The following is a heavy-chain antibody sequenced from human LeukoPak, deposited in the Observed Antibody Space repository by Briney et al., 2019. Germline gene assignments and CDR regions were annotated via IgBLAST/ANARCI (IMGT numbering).Heavy chain of an antibody. J-gene: IGHJ4*02. D-gene: IGHD1-26*01. V-gene: IGHV3-66*01. Sequence: GGSLRLSRAASGFTVSSNYMSWVRQAPGKGLEWVSVIYSGGSTYYADSVKGRFTISRDNSKNTLYLQMNSLRAEDTAVYYCARLLLDRSYPGSNYFDYWGQGTLVTVSS. CDR1: GFTVSSNY. CDR3: ARLLLDRSYPGSNYFDY. CDR2: IYSGGST.